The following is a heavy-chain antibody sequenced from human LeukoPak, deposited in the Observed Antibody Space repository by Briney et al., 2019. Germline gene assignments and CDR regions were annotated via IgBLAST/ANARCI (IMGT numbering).Heavy chain of an antibody. Sequence: PGGSLRLSCAASGFTFSSYAMHWVRQAPGKGLEWVAVISYDGSNKYYADSVKGRFTISRDNSKNTLYLQMNSLRVEGTAMYYCARTTRIFFPTSGFDYWGQGTLVTVSS. V-gene: IGHV3-30-3*01. CDR1: GFTFSSYA. D-gene: IGHD2-15*01. CDR2: ISYDGSNK. CDR3: ARTTRIFFPTSGFDY. J-gene: IGHJ4*02.